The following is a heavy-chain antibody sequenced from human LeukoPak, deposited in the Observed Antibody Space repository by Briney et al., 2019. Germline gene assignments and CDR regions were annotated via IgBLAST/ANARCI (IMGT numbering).Heavy chain of an antibody. Sequence: GGSLRLSCAASGFTFSSYAMSWVRQAPGKGLEWVSAISGSGGSTYYADSVKGRFTISRDNSKNTLYLQMNSLRAEDTAVYYCARDLSVTMVRGVIIPYYYYGMDVWGQGTTVTISS. J-gene: IGHJ6*02. CDR1: GFTFSSYA. CDR3: ARDLSVTMVRGVIIPYYYYGMDV. CDR2: ISGSGGST. D-gene: IGHD3-10*01. V-gene: IGHV3-23*01.